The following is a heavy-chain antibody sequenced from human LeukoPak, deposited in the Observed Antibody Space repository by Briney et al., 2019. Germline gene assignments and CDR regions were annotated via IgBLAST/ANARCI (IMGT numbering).Heavy chain of an antibody. J-gene: IGHJ4*02. CDR1: GYTFTGYY. CDR2: INPNSGGT. V-gene: IGHV1-2*02. Sequence: GASVKVSCKASGYTFTGYYMHWVRQAPGQGLEWMGWINPNSGGTNYAQKFQGRVTMTRDTSISTAYMELSRLRSDDTAVYYCASIEGLWFGELSPFDYWGQGTLVTVSS. D-gene: IGHD3-10*01. CDR3: ASIEGLWFGELSPFDY.